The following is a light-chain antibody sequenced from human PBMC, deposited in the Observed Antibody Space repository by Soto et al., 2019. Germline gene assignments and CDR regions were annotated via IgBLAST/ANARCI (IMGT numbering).Light chain of an antibody. V-gene: IGKV1-6*01. CDR3: LQNLNYPRT. CDR2: GAS. CDR1: QDISDD. Sequence: AIQMTQSPSSLSASVGDRVTITCRASQDISDDVGWYQQTPGKAPKLLISGASRLQSGVPSRFSGSGSGAAFTLTITNLRPEDSATYYCLQNLNYPRTFGQGTKVEI. J-gene: IGKJ1*01.